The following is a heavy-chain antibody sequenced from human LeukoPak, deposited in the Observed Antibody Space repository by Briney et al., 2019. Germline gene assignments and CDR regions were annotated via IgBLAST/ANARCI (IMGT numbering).Heavy chain of an antibody. Sequence: GGSLSLSCAASGFTFSGYWMAWVRPAPGKGLEWVANINQDGSQSHYLDSVKGRFTISRDNTESSLYLQMNSLRAEDTAVYYCAKGRISEDGLDYWGQGTLVSVSS. J-gene: IGHJ4*02. CDR1: GFTFSGYW. D-gene: IGHD6-13*01. CDR2: INQDGSQS. CDR3: AKGRISEDGLDY. V-gene: IGHV3-7*03.